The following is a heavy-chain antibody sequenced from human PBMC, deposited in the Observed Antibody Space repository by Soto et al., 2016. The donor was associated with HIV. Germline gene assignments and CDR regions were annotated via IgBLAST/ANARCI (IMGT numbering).Heavy chain of an antibody. D-gene: IGHD3-22*01. CDR1: GFTFSSYA. Sequence: VQLVESGGGVVQPGRSLRLSCAASGFTFSSYAMHWVRQAPGKGLEWVAVISYDGSNKYNADSVKGRFTISRDNSKNTLYLQMNSLRAEDTAVYYCARGGNYYDSSGYYRYFDYVGPGNPGHRL. V-gene: IGHV3-30*04. J-gene: IGHJ4*02. CDR2: ISYDGSNK. CDR3: ARGGNYYDSSGYYRYFDY.